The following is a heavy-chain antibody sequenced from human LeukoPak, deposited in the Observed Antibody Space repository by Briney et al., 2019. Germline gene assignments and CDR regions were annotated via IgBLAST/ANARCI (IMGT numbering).Heavy chain of an antibody. CDR2: ISAGGST. V-gene: IGHV3-23*01. D-gene: IGHD3-10*02. CDR3: AKRPAAVRGVIPYLDY. CDR1: GFMFSSFS. J-gene: IGHJ4*02. Sequence: GGSLRLSCAVSGFMFSSFSMSWVRHVPGKGLEWVSTISAGGSTYYADSVKGRFTISRDNSKNTLFLQMNSLRVEDTAIYYCAKRPAAVRGVIPYLDYWGQGTLVTVSS.